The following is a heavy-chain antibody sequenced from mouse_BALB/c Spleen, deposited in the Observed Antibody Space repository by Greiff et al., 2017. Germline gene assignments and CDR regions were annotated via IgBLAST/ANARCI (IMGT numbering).Heavy chain of an antibody. CDR2: IYWDDDK. D-gene: IGHD2-4*01. V-gene: IGHV8-12*01. CDR1: GFSLSTSGMG. Sequence: QVTLKVSGPGILQPSQTLSLTCSFSGFSLSTSGMGVSWIRQPSGKGLEWLAHIYWDDDKRYNPSLKSRLTISKDTSRNQVFLKITSVDTADTATYYCARSYDYDGYYAMDYWGQGTSVTVSS. CDR3: ARSYDYDGYYAMDY. J-gene: IGHJ4*01.